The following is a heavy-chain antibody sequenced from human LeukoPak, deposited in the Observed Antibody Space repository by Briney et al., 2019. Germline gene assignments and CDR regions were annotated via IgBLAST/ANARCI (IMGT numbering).Heavy chain of an antibody. CDR3: AKEGTRMASSYLDY. CDR2: ISHDGTVQ. Sequence: GGSLRLSCAASGFTFSSYGMQWVRQAPGKGLEWVAVISHDGTVQHYADSVKGRFTISRDNSDNTLYLQMNSLRDEDTAMYYCAKEGTRMASSYLDYWGQGTLVTVSS. J-gene: IGHJ4*02. D-gene: IGHD2-8*01. V-gene: IGHV3-30*18. CDR1: GFTFSSYG.